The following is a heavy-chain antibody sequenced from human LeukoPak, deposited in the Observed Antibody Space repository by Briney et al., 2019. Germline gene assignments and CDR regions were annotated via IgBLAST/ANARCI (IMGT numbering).Heavy chain of an antibody. V-gene: IGHV4-34*01. Sequence: SSETLSLTCAVYGGSFSGYYWSWIRQPPGKGLEWIGEINHSGSTNYNPSLKSRVTISVDTSKNRFSLRLSSVTTADTAVYYCARGGPSLGVDYWGQGTLVTVSS. D-gene: IGHD5/OR15-5a*01. J-gene: IGHJ4*02. CDR3: ARGGPSLGVDY. CDR2: INHSGST. CDR1: GGSFSGYY.